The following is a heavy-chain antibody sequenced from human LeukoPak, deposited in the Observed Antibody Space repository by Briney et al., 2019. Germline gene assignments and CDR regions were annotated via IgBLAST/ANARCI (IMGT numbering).Heavy chain of an antibody. J-gene: IGHJ5*02. Sequence: KPSETPSLTCTVSGGSISSYYWSWIRQPPGKGLEWIGYIYYSGSTNYNPSLKSRVTISVDTSKNQFSLKLSSVTAAGTAVYYCASTYSSSWYNWFDPWGQGTLVTVSS. V-gene: IGHV4-59*01. CDR3: ASTYSSSWYNWFDP. CDR1: GGSISSYY. CDR2: IYYSGST. D-gene: IGHD6-13*01.